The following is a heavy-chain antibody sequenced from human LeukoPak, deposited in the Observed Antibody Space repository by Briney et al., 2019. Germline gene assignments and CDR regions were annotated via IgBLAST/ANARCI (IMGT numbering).Heavy chain of an antibody. Sequence: GGSLRLSCAASGFTFSSYAMSWVRQAPGKGLEWVSGISGSGGSTYYADSVKGRFNISRDNSKNTLYLQMNSMRAADTAVYYCANRYGSGSKFSPYPYDYWGQGTLVTVSS. CDR1: GFTFSSYA. D-gene: IGHD3-10*01. CDR3: ANRYGSGSKFSPYPYDY. V-gene: IGHV3-23*01. CDR2: ISGSGGST. J-gene: IGHJ4*02.